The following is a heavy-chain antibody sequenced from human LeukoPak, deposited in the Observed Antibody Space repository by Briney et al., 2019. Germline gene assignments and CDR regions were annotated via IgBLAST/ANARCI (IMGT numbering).Heavy chain of an antibody. J-gene: IGHJ4*02. CDR3: ASGCSNYDSSGYCFEH. V-gene: IGHV3-23*01. CDR1: GFTFSIYA. CDR2: ISATDSRP. D-gene: IGHD3-22*01. Sequence: GGSLRLSCAASGFTFSIYAMSWVRQAPGKGLEWVSAISATDSRPYYADSVKGRFTLSRDNSKNTLSLQMNSLRPEDTAVYYCASGCSNYDSSGYCFEHWGQGTLVTVSS.